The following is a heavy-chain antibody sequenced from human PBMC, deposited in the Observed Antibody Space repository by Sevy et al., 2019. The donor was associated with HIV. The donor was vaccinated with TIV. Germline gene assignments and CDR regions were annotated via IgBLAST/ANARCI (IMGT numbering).Heavy chain of an antibody. Sequence: GGYLRLSCAASGFIFSDYTLHWVRQAPGTGLEWVAVISYEGSFTYYADSVEGRFTISRDNSKNTLFLQMNSLRHEDTAVYYCARSQSSSWHYFDYWGQGTLVTVSS. J-gene: IGHJ4*02. D-gene: IGHD6-13*01. CDR3: ARSQSSSWHYFDY. CDR1: GFIFSDYT. V-gene: IGHV3-30*01. CDR2: ISYEGSFT.